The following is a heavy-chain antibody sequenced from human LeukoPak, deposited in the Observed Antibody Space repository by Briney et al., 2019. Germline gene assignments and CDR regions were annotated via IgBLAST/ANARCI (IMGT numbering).Heavy chain of an antibody. J-gene: IGHJ6*03. D-gene: IGHD6-6*01. V-gene: IGHV1-8*03. CDR3: ARGGLGQLEGYYYYYYMDV. CDR1: GYTFTSYD. Sequence: ASVKVSCKASGYTFTSYDINWVQQATGQGLEWMGWMNPNSGNTGYAQKFQGRVTITRNTSISTAYMELSSLRSEDTAVYYCARGGLGQLEGYYYYYYMDVWGKGTTVTVSS. CDR2: MNPNSGNT.